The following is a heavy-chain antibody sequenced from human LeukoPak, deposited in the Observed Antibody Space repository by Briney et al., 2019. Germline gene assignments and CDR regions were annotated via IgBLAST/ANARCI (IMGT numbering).Heavy chain of an antibody. CDR1: GGSFSGYY. CDR3: ARIEQLALIRY. V-gene: IGHV4-34*01. D-gene: IGHD6-6*01. CDR2: INHSGST. J-gene: IGHJ4*02. Sequence: PSETLSLTCAVYGGSFSGYYWSWIRQPPGKGLEWIGEINHSGSTNYNPSLKSRVTISVDTSKNQFSLKLSSVTAADTAVYYCARIEQLALIRYWGQGTLVTVSS.